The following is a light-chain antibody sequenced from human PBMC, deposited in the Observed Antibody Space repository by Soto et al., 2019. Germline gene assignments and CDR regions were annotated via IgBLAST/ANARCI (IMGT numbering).Light chain of an antibody. V-gene: IGLV2-14*01. J-gene: IGLJ1*01. CDR2: EVS. CDR1: SSDVGGYNY. Sequence: QSALTQPASVSGSPGQSITISCTGTSSDVGGYNYVSWYQQHPGKAPNLMIYEVSNRPSGVSNRFSGSKSGNTASLTISGLQAEDEADYYCCSYAGNPYVFGTGTKVTVL. CDR3: CSYAGNPYV.